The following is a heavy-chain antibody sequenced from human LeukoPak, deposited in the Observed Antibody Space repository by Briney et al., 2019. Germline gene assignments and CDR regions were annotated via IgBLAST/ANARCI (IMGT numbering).Heavy chain of an antibody. Sequence: GGSLRLSCAASGFSFSAHWMHWVRQAPGKGLVWVSSITGSHGRTYNTDSVKGRFTISRDNSQSTLYLQMNSLRAEDTAVYYCTKDPNGDYVGAFDPWGQGTLVTVSS. CDR2: ITGSHGRT. J-gene: IGHJ5*02. V-gene: IGHV3-23*01. D-gene: IGHD4-17*01. CDR1: GFSFSAHW. CDR3: TKDPNGDYVGAFDP.